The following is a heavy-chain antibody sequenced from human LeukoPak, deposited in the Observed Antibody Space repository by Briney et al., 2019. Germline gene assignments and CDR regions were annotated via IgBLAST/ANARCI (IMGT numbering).Heavy chain of an antibody. D-gene: IGHD4-17*01. CDR1: GYTFTGYY. Sequence: ASVKFSCKASGYTFTGYYMHWVRQAPGQGLEWMGWINPNSGGTNYAQKFQGWVTMTRDTSISTAYMELSRLRSDDTAVYYCARGTVTTYFYYYYGMDVWGQGITVTVSS. V-gene: IGHV1-2*04. CDR3: ARGTVTTYFYYYYGMDV. CDR2: INPNSGGT. J-gene: IGHJ6*02.